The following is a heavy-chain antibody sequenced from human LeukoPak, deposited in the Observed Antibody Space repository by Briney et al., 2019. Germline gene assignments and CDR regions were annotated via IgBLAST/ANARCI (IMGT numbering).Heavy chain of an antibody. CDR3: ATPFPREYCSSTTCYFNY. D-gene: IGHD2-2*01. V-gene: IGHV5-51*01. CDR2: IYPGDSDT. CDR1: GYSFTSYW. Sequence: GESLKISCKTSGYSFTSYWIGWVRQVPGKGLEWMGIIYPGDSDTRYSPSFQGQVTISADKSISTAYLQWSSLKASDSAMYYCATPFPREYCSSTTCYFNYWGQGTLVTVSS. J-gene: IGHJ4*02.